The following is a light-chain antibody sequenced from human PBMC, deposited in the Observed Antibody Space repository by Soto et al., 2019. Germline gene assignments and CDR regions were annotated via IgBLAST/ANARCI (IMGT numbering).Light chain of an antibody. J-gene: IGLJ2*01. V-gene: IGLV2-14*03. CDR2: NVS. CDR1: SSDVGAYDY. CDR3: TSYTSSSTLV. Sequence: QSALAQPASVSGSPGQSITISCTGTSSDVGAYDYVSWYQQHPGRAPKLIIYNVSDRPSGVSNRFSGSKSDDTASLIISGLQTEDEADYYCTSYTSSSTLVFVGGTKVTVL.